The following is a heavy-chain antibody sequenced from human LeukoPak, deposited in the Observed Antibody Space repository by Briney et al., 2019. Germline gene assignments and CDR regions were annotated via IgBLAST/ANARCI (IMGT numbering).Heavy chain of an antibody. Sequence: SETLSLTCTVSGGSISSYYWSWIRQPPGKGLEWIGYIYYSGSTNYNPSLKSRVTISVDTSKSQFSLKLSSVTAADTAVYYCARDDPVAGTIDYWGQGTLVTVSS. D-gene: IGHD6-19*01. CDR2: IYYSGST. J-gene: IGHJ4*02. CDR1: GGSISSYY. CDR3: ARDDPVAGTIDY. V-gene: IGHV4-59*01.